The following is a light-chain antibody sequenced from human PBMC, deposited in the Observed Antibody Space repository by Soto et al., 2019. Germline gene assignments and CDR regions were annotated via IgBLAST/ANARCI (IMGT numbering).Light chain of an antibody. CDR1: QRVSGSY. CDR3: QHYGSSIFT. CDR2: DAS. J-gene: IGKJ3*01. V-gene: IGKV3-20*01. Sequence: EIVLTQSPGTLSVSPGERATLSCRASQRVSGSYLAWYQQKPGQAPRLLIYDASSRATGIPDRFSGSGSGTDFTLTINRLEPEDFAVYYCQHYGSSIFTFGPGTKVDIK.